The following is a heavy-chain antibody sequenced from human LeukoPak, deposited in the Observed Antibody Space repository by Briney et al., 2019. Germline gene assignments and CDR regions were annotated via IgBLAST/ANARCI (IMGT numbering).Heavy chain of an antibody. CDR1: GFTFSSCW. J-gene: IGHJ6*02. CDR3: ARGRISVYYYYGMDV. V-gene: IGHV3-7*01. D-gene: IGHD2-15*01. Sequence: GGSLRLSCAASGFTFSSCWMSWVRQAPGKGLEWVANIKQDGSEKYYVDSVKGRFTISRDNAKNSLYLQMNSLRAEDTAVYYCARGRISVYYYYGMDVWGQGTTVTVSS. CDR2: IKQDGSEK.